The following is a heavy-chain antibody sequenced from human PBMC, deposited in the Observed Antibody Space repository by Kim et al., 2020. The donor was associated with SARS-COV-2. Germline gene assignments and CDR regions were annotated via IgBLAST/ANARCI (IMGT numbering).Heavy chain of an antibody. D-gene: IGHD6-19*01. V-gene: IGHV4-39*01. CDR2: AYYIGNT. Sequence: SETLSLTCTVSGGSLSSSSYYWGWIRQPPGKGLEWIGTAYYIGNTYYNPSLKSRVTISVDTSKNQFSLKLGSVTAADTAVYYCARNQRYSSGWYVAFYYYSMDVWGKGTTGTVSS. J-gene: IGHJ6*03. CDR3: ARNQRYSSGWYVAFYYYSMDV. CDR1: GGSLSSSSYY.